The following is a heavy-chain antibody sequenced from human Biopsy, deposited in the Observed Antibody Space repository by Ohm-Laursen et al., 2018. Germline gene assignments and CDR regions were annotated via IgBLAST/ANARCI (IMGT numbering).Heavy chain of an antibody. D-gene: IGHD3-10*01. J-gene: IGHJ3*01. Sequence: PSDTLSLTCTVSGGSFTGHYWSWIRQPPGKGLEWIGHISYTGYTSYNASLKSRVTISVDTSRNHFSLRLSSLTAAGTAVYYCARRLPLRGYAFDVWGQGTLVTVSS. CDR3: ARRLPLRGYAFDV. CDR2: ISYTGYT. V-gene: IGHV4-59*07. CDR1: GGSFTGHY.